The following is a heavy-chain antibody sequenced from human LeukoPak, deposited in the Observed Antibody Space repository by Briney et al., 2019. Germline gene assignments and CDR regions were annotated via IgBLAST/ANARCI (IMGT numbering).Heavy chain of an antibody. V-gene: IGHV4-59*01. Sequence: KASETLSLTCTVSGGSISSYYWSWIRQPPGKGLEWIGYIYYSGSTNYNPSLKSRVTISADTSKNQFSLKLSSVTAADTAVYYCARSLRYYYDSSGYRSYYGMDVWGQGTTVTVSS. CDR3: ARSLRYYYDSSGYRSYYGMDV. J-gene: IGHJ6*02. D-gene: IGHD3-22*01. CDR1: GGSISSYY. CDR2: IYYSGST.